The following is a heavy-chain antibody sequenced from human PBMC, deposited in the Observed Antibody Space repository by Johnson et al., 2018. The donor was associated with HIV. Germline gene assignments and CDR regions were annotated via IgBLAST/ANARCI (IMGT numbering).Heavy chain of an antibody. CDR1: GFTFRSYW. V-gene: IGHV3-7*03. CDR3: ARHSTSSTMGAFDI. D-gene: IGHD6-6*01. Sequence: VQLVESGGGLVQPGGSLRLSCAAYGFTFRSYWMSWVRQAPGKGLEWVANIKQDGSEKYYVDSVKGRFTISRDNSKNTLYLQMNSLRAEDTAVYYCARHSTSSTMGAFDIWGQGTMVTVSS. J-gene: IGHJ3*02. CDR2: IKQDGSEK.